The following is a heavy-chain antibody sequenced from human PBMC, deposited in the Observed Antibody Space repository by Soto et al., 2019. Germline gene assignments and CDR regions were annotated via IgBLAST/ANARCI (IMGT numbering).Heavy chain of an antibody. CDR3: ARDKYSSASRWFDP. CDR2: IYNSGST. V-gene: IGHV4-59*01. Sequence: SETLSLTCTVSGGSISSYYWSWIRQPPGKGLEWIGYIYNSGSTNYNPSLKSRVTISVDTSRNQFSLRLSSVTAADTAVYYCARDKYSSASRWFDPWGQGTLVTVSS. CDR1: GGSISSYY. J-gene: IGHJ5*02. D-gene: IGHD6-6*01.